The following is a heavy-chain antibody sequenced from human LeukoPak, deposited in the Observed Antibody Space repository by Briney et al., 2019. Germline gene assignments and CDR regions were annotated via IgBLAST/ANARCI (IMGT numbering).Heavy chain of an antibody. J-gene: IGHJ1*01. CDR1: GYTFTSYD. CDR2: MNPNSGNT. CDR3: ARDDGYSSSWYCEH. Sequence: ASVKVSCKASGYTFTSYDINWVRQATGQGLEWMGWMNPNSGNTDYAQKVQGRVTMTADTSTSTAYMELRSLRSDDTAVYYCARDDGYSSSWYCEHWGQGTLVTVSS. V-gene: IGHV1-8*01. D-gene: IGHD6-13*01.